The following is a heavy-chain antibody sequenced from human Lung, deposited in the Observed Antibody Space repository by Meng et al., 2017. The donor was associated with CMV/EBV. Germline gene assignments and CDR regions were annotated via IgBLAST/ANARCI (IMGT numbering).Heavy chain of an antibody. D-gene: IGHD3-3*01. V-gene: IGHV3-11*01. J-gene: IGHJ5*02. Sequence: RISCAASGFTFSDYYMSWIRQAPGKGLEWVSYISSSGSTIYYADSVKGRFTISRDNAKNSLYLQMNSLRAEDTAVYYCAREVAYDFWSGYNWFDPWXQGTXVTVSS. CDR3: AREVAYDFWSGYNWFDP. CDR2: ISSSGSTI. CDR1: GFTFSDYY.